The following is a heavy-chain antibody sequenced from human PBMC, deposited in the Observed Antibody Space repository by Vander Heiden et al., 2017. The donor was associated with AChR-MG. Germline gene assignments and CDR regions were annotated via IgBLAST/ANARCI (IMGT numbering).Heavy chain of an antibody. CDR1: GFTFSSYS. V-gene: IGHV3-21*01. J-gene: IGHJ4*02. Sequence: EVQLVESGGGLVKPGGSLRLSCAASGFTFSSYSMNWVRQAPGKGLEWVSYISSSSSYIYYADSVKGRFTISRDNAKNSLYLQMNSLRAEDTAVYYCASPLYCSGGSCYSHWGQGTLVTVSS. CDR2: ISSSSSYI. CDR3: ASPLYCSGGSCYSH. D-gene: IGHD2-15*01.